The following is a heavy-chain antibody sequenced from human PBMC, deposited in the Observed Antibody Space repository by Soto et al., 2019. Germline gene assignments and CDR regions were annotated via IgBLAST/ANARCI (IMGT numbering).Heavy chain of an antibody. J-gene: IGHJ4*02. CDR1: GGSISSSRYY. D-gene: IGHD3-3*01. CDR2: IYYSGST. Sequence: LSLTCTVSGGSISSSRYYWGWIRQPPGKGLEWIGSIYYSGSTYYNPSLKSRVTISVDTSKNQFSLKLSSVTAADTAVYYCARQEWLRTYYFDYWGQGTLVTVSS. V-gene: IGHV4-39*01. CDR3: ARQEWLRTYYFDY.